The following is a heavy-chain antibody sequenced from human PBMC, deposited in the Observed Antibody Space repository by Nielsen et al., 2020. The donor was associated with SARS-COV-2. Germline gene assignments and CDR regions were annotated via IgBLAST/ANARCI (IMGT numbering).Heavy chain of an antibody. Sequence: GESLKISCAASGFTFSDYYMSWIRQAPGKGLEWVSYISHSGNYMIYADSVKGRLTISRDNARNSVYLHMNSLGAEDTAVYYCARTGRNMVNYYGMDVWGQGTTVTVSS. J-gene: IGHJ6*02. CDR2: ISHSGNYM. V-gene: IGHV3-11*03. CDR3: ARTGRNMVNYYGMDV. D-gene: IGHD5-18*01. CDR1: GFTFSDYY.